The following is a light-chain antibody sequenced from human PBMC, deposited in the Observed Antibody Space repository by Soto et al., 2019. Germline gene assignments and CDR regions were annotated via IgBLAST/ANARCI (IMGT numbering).Light chain of an antibody. CDR2: GAS. J-gene: IGKJ5*01. CDR1: QSVISTY. CDR3: QQYGSSPIT. V-gene: IGKV3-20*01. Sequence: EIVLTQSPATLSLSPGERATLSCRASQSVISTYLAWYQQKPGQAPRLLVYGASSRATGIPDRFSGFGSGTDFTLTISRLEPEDFAVYFCQQYGSSPITFGQGTRLEIK.